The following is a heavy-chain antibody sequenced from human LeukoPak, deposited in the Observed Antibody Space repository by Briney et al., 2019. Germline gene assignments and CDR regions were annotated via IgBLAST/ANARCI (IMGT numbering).Heavy chain of an antibody. J-gene: IGHJ6*03. D-gene: IGHD3-10*01. CDR1: GGSISSYY. CDR3: ARVTGLRFGPNHGYYMDV. Sequence: SETLSLTCTVSGGSISSYYWSWIRQPPGKGLEWIGYIYYSGSTNYHPSLKSRVTISVDTSKNQFSLKLSSVTAADTAIYYCARVTGLRFGPNHGYYMDVWGKGTTVTVSS. V-gene: IGHV4-59*01. CDR2: IYYSGST.